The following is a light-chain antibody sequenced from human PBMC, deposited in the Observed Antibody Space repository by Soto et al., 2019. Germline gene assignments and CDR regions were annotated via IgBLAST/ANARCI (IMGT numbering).Light chain of an antibody. V-gene: IGKV3-15*01. CDR2: GAS. Sequence: EIVMTQSPATLSVSLGERATLSCRAGQSLDYNLAWYQQKPGQAPRLLIYGASARATGIPARFSGSGSGTDFTLTISSLQSEDFAVDYCQQFNNWPLYTFGQGTKLEIK. CDR1: QSLDYN. CDR3: QQFNNWPLYT. J-gene: IGKJ2*01.